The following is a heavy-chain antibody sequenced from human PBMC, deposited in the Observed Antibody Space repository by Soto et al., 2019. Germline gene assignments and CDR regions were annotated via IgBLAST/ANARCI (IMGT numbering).Heavy chain of an antibody. D-gene: IGHD3-22*01. CDR1: GFTFSSYA. J-gene: IGHJ3*02. CDR3: AKVLLLTYYYDSSGPEGAFDI. CDR2: ISGSGGST. Sequence: GGSLRLSCAASGFTFSSYAMSWVRQAPGKGLEWVSAISGSGGSTYYADSVKGRFTISRDNSKNTLYLQMSSLRAEDTAVYYCAKVLLLTYYYDSSGPEGAFDIWGQGTMVTV. V-gene: IGHV3-23*01.